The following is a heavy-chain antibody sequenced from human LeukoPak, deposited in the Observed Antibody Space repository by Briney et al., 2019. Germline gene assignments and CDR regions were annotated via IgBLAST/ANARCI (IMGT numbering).Heavy chain of an antibody. D-gene: IGHD1-1*01. CDR1: GFTFSSYA. V-gene: IGHV3-23*01. CDR3: ARAPGYGAAYYFDY. CDR2: ISGSGGSK. J-gene: IGHJ4*02. Sequence: PGGSLRPSCAASGFTFSSYAMSWVRQAPGKGLEWVSAISGSGGSKYYADSVKGRFAISRDNSKNTLYLQMNSLRAEDTAVYCCARAPGYGAAYYFDYWGQGTLVTVSS.